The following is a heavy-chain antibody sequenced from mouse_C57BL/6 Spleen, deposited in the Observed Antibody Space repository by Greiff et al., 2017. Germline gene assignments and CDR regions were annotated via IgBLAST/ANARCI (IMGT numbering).Heavy chain of an antibody. V-gene: IGHV1-39*01. D-gene: IGHD3-2*02. CDR3: AREAQAVYAIDY. CDR2: INPNDGAT. CDR1: GYSFSGSC. Sequence: EVQLQQSGPELVKPGASVKISCKASGYSFSGSCMNWVKQSHGKSLEWIGVINPNDGATSYNRKFKGKATLTVDKSSSTAYMQLNSLTSEDSAVYYCAREAQAVYAIDYWGQGTTVTVSS. J-gene: IGHJ4*01.